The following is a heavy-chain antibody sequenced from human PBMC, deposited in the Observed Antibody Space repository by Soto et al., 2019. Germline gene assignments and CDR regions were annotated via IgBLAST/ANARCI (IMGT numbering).Heavy chain of an antibody. CDR3: VRRVSGNYDY. D-gene: IGHD1-7*01. V-gene: IGHV3-64*01. CDR2: ISSNGGTT. CDR1: GFTFSSYD. Sequence: EVQLAESGGGMVQPGGSLRLSCVASGFTFSSYDMHWVRQAPGKGLEYGSSISSNGGTTYYGTSVKGRFTISRDNSKNTLYLQMGSLRAEDMAVYYCVRRVSGNYDYWGQGTLVTVSS. J-gene: IGHJ4*02.